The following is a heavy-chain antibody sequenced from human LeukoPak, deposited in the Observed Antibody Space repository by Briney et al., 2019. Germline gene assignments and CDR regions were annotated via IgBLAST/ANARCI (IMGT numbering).Heavy chain of an antibody. J-gene: IGHJ4*02. V-gene: IGHV4-4*02. D-gene: IGHD2-8*01. CDR1: GAFITNSHW. CDR3: SRENGAFSPFGY. CDR2: IYHSGTT. Sequence: PSGTLSLTCAVSGAFITNSHWWSWARQPPGKGLEWIGEIYHSGTTNYNPSLQSRVTMSVDKSKNQFSLKLSSVTAADTAVYYCSRENGAFSPFGYWGQGTLVTVLS.